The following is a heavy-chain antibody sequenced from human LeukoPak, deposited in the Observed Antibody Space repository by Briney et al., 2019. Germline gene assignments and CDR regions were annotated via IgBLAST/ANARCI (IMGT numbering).Heavy chain of an antibody. J-gene: IGHJ3*02. D-gene: IGHD3-10*01. CDR2: ISGSGGST. CDR1: GFTFSSYG. Sequence: GGSLRLSCAASGFTFSSYGMSWVRQAPGKGLEWVSAISGSGGSTYYADSVKGRFTISRDNSKNTLYLQMNSLRAEDTAVYYCATDMVRGGDAFDIWGQGTMVTVSS. V-gene: IGHV3-23*01. CDR3: ATDMVRGGDAFDI.